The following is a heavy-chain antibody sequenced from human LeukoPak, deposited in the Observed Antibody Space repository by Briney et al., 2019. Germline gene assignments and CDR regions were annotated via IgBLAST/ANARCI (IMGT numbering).Heavy chain of an antibody. D-gene: IGHD3-3*01. CDR2: IYYSGST. J-gene: IGHJ4*02. Sequence: SETLSPTCTVSGGSISSGGYYWSWIRQHPGKGLEWIGYIYYSGSTYYNPSLKSRVTISVDTSKNQFSLKLSSVTAADTAVYYCARDTRSGRLFDYWGQGTLVTVSS. CDR3: ARDTRSGRLFDY. CDR1: GGSISSGGYY. V-gene: IGHV4-31*03.